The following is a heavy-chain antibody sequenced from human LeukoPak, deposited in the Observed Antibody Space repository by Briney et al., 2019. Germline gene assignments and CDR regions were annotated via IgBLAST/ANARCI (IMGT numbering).Heavy chain of an antibody. Sequence: PGRSLRLSCAASGFTFDDYAMHWVRQAPGKGLEWVSGISWNSGSIGCADSVKGRFTISRDNAKNSLYLQMNSLRAEDTALYYCAAHRVAVAGTSAYWGQGTLVTVSS. J-gene: IGHJ4*02. CDR1: GFTFDDYA. CDR3: AAHRVAVAGTSAY. D-gene: IGHD6-19*01. V-gene: IGHV3-9*01. CDR2: ISWNSGSI.